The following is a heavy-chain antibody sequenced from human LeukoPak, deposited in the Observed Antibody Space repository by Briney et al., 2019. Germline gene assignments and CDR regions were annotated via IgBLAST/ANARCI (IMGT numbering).Heavy chain of an antibody. CDR3: ARDRYYDSRGNFYESGY. D-gene: IGHD3-22*01. V-gene: IGHV1-69*05. J-gene: IGHJ4*02. CDR1: GGTFSNYG. CDR2: IIPILGTT. Sequence: SVKVSCKTSGGTFSNYGISWVRQAPGQGLEWMGWIIPILGTTNYAQKFQDRVTITTDESTSTAYMELNRLRSEDTAVYYCARDRYYDSRGNFYESGYWGQGTLVTVSS.